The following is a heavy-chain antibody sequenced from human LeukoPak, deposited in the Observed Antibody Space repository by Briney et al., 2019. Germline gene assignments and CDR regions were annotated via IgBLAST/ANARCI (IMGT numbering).Heavy chain of an antibody. CDR3: AKDWGSGWYLDY. CDR1: GFTFSDYY. V-gene: IGHV3-23*01. J-gene: IGHJ4*02. Sequence: GGSLRLSCAASGFTFSDYYMDWVRQAPGKGLEWVSVIRGGGGSTYYADSVKGRFTISRDNSKNTMYLQMNSLRAEDTAVYYCAKDWGSGWYLDYWGQGTLVTVSS. CDR2: IRGGGGST. D-gene: IGHD6-19*01.